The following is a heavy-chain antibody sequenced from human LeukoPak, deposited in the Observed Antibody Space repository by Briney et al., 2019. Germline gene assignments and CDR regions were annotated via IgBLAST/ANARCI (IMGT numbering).Heavy chain of an antibody. V-gene: IGHV4-39*01. J-gene: IGHJ6*03. CDR2: IYYSGST. CDR1: GGSISSSSYY. D-gene: IGHD3-3*01. CDR3: ARHSNWSGYMYYYYYYMDV. Sequence: SETLSLTCTVSGGSISSSSYYWGWIRQPPGKGLEWIGSIYYSGSTYYNPSLKSRFTISVDTSKNQFSLKLSSVTAADTAVYYCARHSNWSGYMYYYYYYMDVWGKGTTVTVSS.